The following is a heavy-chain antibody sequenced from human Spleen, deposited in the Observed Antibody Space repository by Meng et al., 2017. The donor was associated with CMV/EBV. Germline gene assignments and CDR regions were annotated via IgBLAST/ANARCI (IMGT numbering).Heavy chain of an antibody. CDR2: INPSGGST. D-gene: IGHD6-19*01. CDR1: VGSFSSYG. J-gene: IGHJ5*02. V-gene: IGHV1-46*03. Sequence: ASVKVSCKASVGSFSSYGINWVRQAPGQGLEWMGIINPSGGSTNYAQKFQGRVTMTRDTSTSTVYLELNSLKSEDTAVYYCALYSSGWYPWGQGTLVTVSS. CDR3: ALYSSGWYP.